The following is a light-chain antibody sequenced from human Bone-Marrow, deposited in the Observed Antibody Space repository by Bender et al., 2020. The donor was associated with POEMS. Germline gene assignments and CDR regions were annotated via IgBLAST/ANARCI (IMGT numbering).Light chain of an antibody. J-gene: IGLJ1*01. CDR1: SSDVGTYNV. CDR2: EVI. Sequence: QSALTQPASVSGSPGQSITISCTGTSSDVGTYNVVSWYQQHPGKVPKLIIYEVIKRPSGISNRFSGSKSANTASLTISNLQPEDEADYFCSSYTTSSTYVFGPGTKVTVL. CDR3: SSYTTSSTYV. V-gene: IGLV2-14*02.